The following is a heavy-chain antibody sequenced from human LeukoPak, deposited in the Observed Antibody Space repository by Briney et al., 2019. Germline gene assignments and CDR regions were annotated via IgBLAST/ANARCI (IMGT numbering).Heavy chain of an antibody. CDR1: GYTFTGYY. D-gene: IGHD3-3*01. CDR3: AKFWTGRFLEGFVY. CDR2: IIPIFGTA. V-gene: IGHV1-69*13. Sequence: GASVKVSCKASGYTFTGYYMHWVRQAPGQGLEWMGGIIPIFGTANFAQKFQGRVTITADESTGTAYMELSSLRTEDTAVYYCAKFWTGRFLEGFVYWGQGILVTVSS. J-gene: IGHJ4*02.